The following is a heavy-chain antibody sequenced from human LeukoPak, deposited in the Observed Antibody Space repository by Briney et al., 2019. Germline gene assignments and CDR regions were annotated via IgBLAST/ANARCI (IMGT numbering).Heavy chain of an antibody. Sequence: PGGSLRLSCAASGFNFSNYWMSWVRQAPGKGLQWVANIKQDGSEKYYVDSVKGRFTISRDNAKKSLYLQMNSLRAEDTAVYYCARDDDWNYEDYWGQGTLVTVSS. V-gene: IGHV3-7*01. CDR3: ARDDDWNYEDY. CDR2: IKQDGSEK. CDR1: GFNFSNYW. J-gene: IGHJ4*02. D-gene: IGHD1-7*01.